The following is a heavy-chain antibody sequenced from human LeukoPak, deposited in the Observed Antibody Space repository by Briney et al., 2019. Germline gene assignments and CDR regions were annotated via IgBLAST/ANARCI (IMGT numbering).Heavy chain of an antibody. J-gene: IGHJ4*02. Sequence: SEALSLTCTVSGGSISSGSYYWSWIRQPAGKGLEWIVRIYTSGSTNYNPSLKSRVTISVDTSKNQFSLKLSSVTAADTAVYYCARDPGDYDSSGLLDYWGQGTLVTVSS. CDR2: IYTSGST. V-gene: IGHV4-61*02. CDR1: GGSISSGSYY. D-gene: IGHD3-22*01. CDR3: ARDPGDYDSSGLLDY.